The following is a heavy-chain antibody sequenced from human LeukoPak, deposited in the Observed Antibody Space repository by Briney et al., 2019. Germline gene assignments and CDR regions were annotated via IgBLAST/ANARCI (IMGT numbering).Heavy chain of an antibody. CDR2: ISYDGSNK. D-gene: IGHD3-9*01. Sequence: PGGSLRLSCAASGFTFSSYAMHWVRQAPGKGLEWVAVISYDGSNKYYADSVKGRFTISRGNSKNTLYLQMNSLRAEDTAVYYCARDVRYFDWPDYYYYYGMDVWGQGTTVTVPS. CDR3: ARDVRYFDWPDYYYYYGMDV. CDR1: GFTFSSYA. V-gene: IGHV3-30-3*01. J-gene: IGHJ6*02.